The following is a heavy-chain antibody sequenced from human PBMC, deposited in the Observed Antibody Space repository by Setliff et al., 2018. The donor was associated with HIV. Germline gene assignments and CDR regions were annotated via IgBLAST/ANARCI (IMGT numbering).Heavy chain of an antibody. Sequence: ASVKVSCKGSDFMFGSYFMHWERLVPGQGPEWMGMSSPDGSATTYAQQFSGRVAITRDRSTETVYMELNSLTSEDTAIYYCARAQPQAFDLWGHGTMVTVSS. CDR2: SSPDGSAT. J-gene: IGHJ3*01. D-gene: IGHD2-2*01. CDR1: DFMFGSYF. CDR3: ARAQPQAFDL. V-gene: IGHV1-46*01.